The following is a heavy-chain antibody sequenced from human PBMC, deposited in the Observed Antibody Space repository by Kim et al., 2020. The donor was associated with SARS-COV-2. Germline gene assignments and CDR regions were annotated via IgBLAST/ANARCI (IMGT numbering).Heavy chain of an antibody. Sequence: GGSLRLSCAASGFTFSSYGMHWVRQAPGKGLEWVAFISYDGSMKYYGDSVKGRFTISRDNSKNTLYLQMNSLRAEDTAVYYCAKGRVGAAEFYYWGQGTL. CDR1: GFTFSSYG. J-gene: IGHJ4*02. CDR2: ISYDGSMK. CDR3: AKGRVGAAEFYY. D-gene: IGHD2-15*01. V-gene: IGHV3-30*18.